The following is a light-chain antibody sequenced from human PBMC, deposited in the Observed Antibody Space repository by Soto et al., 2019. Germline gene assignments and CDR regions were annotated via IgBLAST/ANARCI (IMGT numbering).Light chain of an antibody. J-gene: IGKJ1*01. CDR1: QSVSSSY. CDR2: GAS. Sequence: IVLTPSPVTLSLATGDSATLSCRASQSVSSSYLAWYQQTPGQPPRLLIYGASRSATGIPDRFSGSGSGSAFTLTISRLDPEDFSVYYCQQYGPFGQGTKVDIK. CDR3: QQYGP. V-gene: IGKV3-20*01.